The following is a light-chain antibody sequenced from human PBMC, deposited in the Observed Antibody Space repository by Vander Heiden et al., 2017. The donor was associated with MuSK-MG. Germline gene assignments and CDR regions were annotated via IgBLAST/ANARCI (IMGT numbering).Light chain of an antibody. Sequence: QSVLAQPPSASATPGQRVTISCSGSSSNIGSNPVNWYQQLPGSAPKLLIYDNNQRPSGVPDRFSGSKSGTSASLAISGLQSEDESDFYCAAWDDRLNGVVFGGGTKVTVL. J-gene: IGLJ2*01. CDR3: AAWDDRLNGVV. CDR1: SSNIGSNP. CDR2: DNN. V-gene: IGLV1-44*01.